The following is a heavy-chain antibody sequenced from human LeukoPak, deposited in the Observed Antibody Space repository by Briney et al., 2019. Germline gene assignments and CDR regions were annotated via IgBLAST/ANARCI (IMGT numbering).Heavy chain of an antibody. Sequence: GGSLRLSCAASGFTFSSYSMNWVRQAPGKGLEWVSSISGSSSYIYYADSVKGRFTISRDNAKNTLYLQMNRLRAEDTAVYYCAKGSRGSCSRTYCYPFDYWGQGTLVTVSS. CDR1: GFTFSSYS. J-gene: IGHJ4*02. V-gene: IGHV3-21*04. CDR3: AKGSRGSCSRTYCYPFDY. D-gene: IGHD2-2*01. CDR2: ISGSSSYI.